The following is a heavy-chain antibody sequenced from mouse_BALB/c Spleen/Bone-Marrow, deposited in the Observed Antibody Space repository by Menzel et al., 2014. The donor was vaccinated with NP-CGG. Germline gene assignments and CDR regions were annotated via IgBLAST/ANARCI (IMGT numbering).Heavy chain of an antibody. D-gene: IGHD2-3*01. CDR3: ARHDGYLDY. V-gene: IGHV1-54*01. J-gene: IGHJ2*02. CDR1: GYDFSNYS. Sequence: QVQLQHSGAELVRPGTSVKVSCKASGYDFSNYSIEWVKQRPGQGLEWIGVINPGSGNSNYNERFKGKATLTADKSSSTAYIHLNSLTSDDSAVYFCARHDGYLDYRGQGTSLTVSS. CDR2: INPGSGNS.